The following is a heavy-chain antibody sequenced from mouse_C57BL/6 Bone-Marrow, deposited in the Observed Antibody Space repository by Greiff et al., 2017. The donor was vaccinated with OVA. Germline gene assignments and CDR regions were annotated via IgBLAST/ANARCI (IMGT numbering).Heavy chain of an antibody. Sequence: VKLQESGAELVKPGASVKLSCKASGYTFTEYTIHWVKQRSGQGLEWIGWFYPGSGSIKYNEKFKDKATLTADKSSSTVYMELSRLTSEDSAVYFCARHEDLNGSSLWYFDVWGTGTTVTVSS. V-gene: IGHV1-62-2*01. CDR3: ARHEDLNGSSLWYFDV. CDR1: GYTFTEYT. J-gene: IGHJ1*03. CDR2: FYPGSGSI. D-gene: IGHD1-1*01.